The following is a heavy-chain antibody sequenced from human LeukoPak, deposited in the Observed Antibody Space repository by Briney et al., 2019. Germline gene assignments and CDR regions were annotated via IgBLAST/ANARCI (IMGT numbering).Heavy chain of an antibody. Sequence: KPSETLSLTCTVSGYSISSGYYWGWIRQPPGKGLEWIGSIYHSGSTYYNPSLKSRVTISVDTSKNQFSLKLSSVTAADTAVYYCARGYSSSWYGFDYWGQGTLVTVSS. CDR1: GYSISSGYY. CDR3: ARGYSSSWYGFDY. V-gene: IGHV4-38-2*02. J-gene: IGHJ4*02. CDR2: IYHSGST. D-gene: IGHD6-13*01.